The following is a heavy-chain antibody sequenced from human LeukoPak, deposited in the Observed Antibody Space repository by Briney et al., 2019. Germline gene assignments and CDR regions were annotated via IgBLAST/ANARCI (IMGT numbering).Heavy chain of an antibody. Sequence: SVKVSCKASGGTFSSYTISWVRQAPGQGLEWMGRIIPILDIANYAQKFQGRVTITADKSTSTAYMELSSLRSEDTAVYYCAREPGSDSSGYYYGRWFDPWGQGTLVTVSS. CDR1: GGTFSSYT. CDR3: AREPGSDSSGYYYGRWFDP. V-gene: IGHV1-69*04. CDR2: IIPILDIA. J-gene: IGHJ5*02. D-gene: IGHD3-22*01.